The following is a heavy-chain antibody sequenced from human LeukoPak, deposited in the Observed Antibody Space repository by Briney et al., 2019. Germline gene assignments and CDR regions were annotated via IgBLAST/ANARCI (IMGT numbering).Heavy chain of an antibody. CDR3: TNLGHSD. J-gene: IGHJ4*02. D-gene: IGHD5-18*01. CDR1: RFTISNTW. V-gene: IGHV3-7*01. CDR2: IKADGTDK. Sequence: GGSLRLSCAPSRFTISNTWMTWGRQAPGKGLEWVATIKADGTDKYYVESVKGRFTISRDDAENTLFLHMNSLRIEDTAVYYCTNLGHSDWGQGTLVTVSS.